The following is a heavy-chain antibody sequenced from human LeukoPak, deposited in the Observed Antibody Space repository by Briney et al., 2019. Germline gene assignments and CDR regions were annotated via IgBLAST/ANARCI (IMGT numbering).Heavy chain of an antibody. J-gene: IGHJ4*02. V-gene: IGHV4-4*07. D-gene: IGHD1-26*01. CDR1: GGSISSYY. CDR2: IYTSGST. CDR3: ARENSGSYREFDY. Sequence: SETLPLTCTVSGGSISSYYWSWIRQPAGKGLEWIGRIYTSGSTNYNASLKSRVSMSVDTSKNQFSLKLSSMTAADTAVFYCARENSGSYREFDYWGQGTLVTVSS.